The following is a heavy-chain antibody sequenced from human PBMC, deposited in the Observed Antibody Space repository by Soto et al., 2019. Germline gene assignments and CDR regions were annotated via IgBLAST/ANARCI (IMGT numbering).Heavy chain of an antibody. CDR2: IYYSGST. CDR3: ARARLSRSWWFDP. Sequence: SETLSLTCTVSGGSISSYYWSWIRQPPGKGLEWIGYIYYSGSTNYNPSLKSRVTISVDTSKNQFSLKLSSVTAADTAVYYCARARLSRSWWFDPWGQGILVTAPQ. J-gene: IGHJ5*02. CDR1: GGSISSYY. D-gene: IGHD3-10*01. V-gene: IGHV4-59*01.